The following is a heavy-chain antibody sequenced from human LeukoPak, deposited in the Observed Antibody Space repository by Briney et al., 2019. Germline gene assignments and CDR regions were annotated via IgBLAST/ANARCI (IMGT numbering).Heavy chain of an antibody. V-gene: IGHV3-48*03. J-gene: IGHJ4*02. Sequence: GGSLRLSCAASGFTFSSYEMNWVRQAPGKGLEWVSYISSSGSTIYYADSVKGRFTISRDNAKNSLYLQMNSLRAEDTAVYYCARDLGTYYYGSGSTFDYWGQGTLVTVSS. CDR1: GFTFSSYE. CDR2: ISSSGSTI. CDR3: ARDLGTYYYGSGSTFDY. D-gene: IGHD3-10*01.